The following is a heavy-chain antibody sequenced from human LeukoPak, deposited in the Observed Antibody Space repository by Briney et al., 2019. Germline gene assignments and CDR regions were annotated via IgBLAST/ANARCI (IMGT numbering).Heavy chain of an antibody. CDR1: GFTFSSYA. V-gene: IGHV3-23*01. Sequence: QPGGSLRLSCEASGFTFSSYAIRWVRQAPGTRLEWVSSIPGSGGATYYADSVRGRFSISRDSSKNTVYLQMNSLRDEDTAVYYCARARPWDSSRSYYFGMDVWGHGTTVTVSS. D-gene: IGHD3-22*01. J-gene: IGHJ6*02. CDR2: IPGSGGAT. CDR3: ARARPWDSSRSYYFGMDV.